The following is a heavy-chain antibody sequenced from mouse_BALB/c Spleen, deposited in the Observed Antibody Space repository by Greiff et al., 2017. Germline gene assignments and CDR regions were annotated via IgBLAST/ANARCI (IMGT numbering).Heavy chain of an antibody. CDR3: ARERYDDYFDD. V-gene: IGHV14-3*02. D-gene: IGHD2-14*01. J-gene: IGHJ2*01. Sequence: VQLQQSGAELVKPGASVKLSCTASGFNIKDTYMHWVKQRPEQGLEWIGRIDPANGNTKSDPKFQGKATITADTSSNTAYLQLSSLTSEDTAVYYGARERYDDYFDDWGQGTTLTVSS. CDR1: GFNIKDTY. CDR2: IDPANGNT.